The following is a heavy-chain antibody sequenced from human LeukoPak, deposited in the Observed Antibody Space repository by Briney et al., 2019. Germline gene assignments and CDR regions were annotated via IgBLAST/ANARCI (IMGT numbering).Heavy chain of an antibody. D-gene: IGHD6-19*01. CDR2: ISCYNGDT. CDR3: ARDPTNTSGRYAYFDS. V-gene: IGHV1-18*01. CDR1: GYTFTHHG. J-gene: IGHJ4*02. Sequence: ASVKVSCKASGYTFTHHGISWVRQAPGQGLEWMAWISCYNGDTHYAQKLQGRVTLTTDTSTSTAYMELRSLRSDDTAVYYCARDPTNTSGRYAYFDSWGQGTLVTVSS.